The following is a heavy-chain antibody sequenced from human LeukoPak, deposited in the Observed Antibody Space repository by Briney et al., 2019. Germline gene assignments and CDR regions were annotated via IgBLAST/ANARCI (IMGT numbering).Heavy chain of an antibody. CDR1: GGSISTYY. J-gene: IGHJ3*02. CDR2: IYYSGST. V-gene: IGHV4-59*01. CDR3: ARVYGSGYDFRGAFDI. D-gene: IGHD5-12*01. Sequence: SETLPFNCTGYGGSISTYYWSWHRQPPGKGLKWIGYIYYSGSTNYNPSLKSRVTISVDTSKNQFSLKLSSVTAADTAVYYCARVYGSGYDFRGAFDIWGQGKMVTVSS.